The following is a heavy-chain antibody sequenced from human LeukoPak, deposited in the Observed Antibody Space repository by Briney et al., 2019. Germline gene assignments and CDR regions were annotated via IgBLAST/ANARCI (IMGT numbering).Heavy chain of an antibody. CDR1: GFTFSSYA. CDR2: ISYDGSNK. CDR3: AKSTRAYCGGDCYREYFQH. Sequence: GRSLRLSCAASGFTFSSYAMHWVRQAPGKGLEWVAVISYDGSNKYYADSVKGRFTISRDNSKNTLYLQMNSLRAEDTAVYYCAKSTRAYCGGDCYREYFQHWGQGTLVTVSS. J-gene: IGHJ1*01. D-gene: IGHD2-21*01. V-gene: IGHV3-30-3*02.